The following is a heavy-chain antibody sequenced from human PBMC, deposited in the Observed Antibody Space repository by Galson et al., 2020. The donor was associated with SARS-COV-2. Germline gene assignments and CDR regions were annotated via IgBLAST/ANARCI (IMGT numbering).Heavy chain of an antibody. Sequence: SETLSLTCAVYGGPFRGYYWSWIRQPPGKGLEWIGEINHSGSTNYNPSLKSRVTISVDTSKNQFSLELTSVTAADTAVYYCARGDHCSSTTCYEGFGWFDPWGHGTLVTVSS. CDR2: INHSGST. CDR1: GGPFRGYY. V-gene: IGHV4-34*01. D-gene: IGHD2-2*01. CDR3: ARGDHCSSTTCYEGFGWFDP. J-gene: IGHJ5*02.